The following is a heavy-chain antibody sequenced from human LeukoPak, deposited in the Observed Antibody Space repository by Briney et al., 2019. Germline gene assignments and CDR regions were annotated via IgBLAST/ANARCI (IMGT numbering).Heavy chain of an antibody. D-gene: IGHD6-13*01. V-gene: IGHV3-7*03. CDR1: GFTFSSYW. J-gene: IGHJ6*04. Sequence: GGSLRLSCAASGFTFSSYWTSWVRQAPGKGLEWVANIKQDGSEKYYVDSVKDRFTISRDNAKNSLYLQMNSLRAEDTAVYYCARAYSSSWYLYYYYGMDVWGKGTTVTVSS. CDR3: ARAYSSSWYLYYYYGMDV. CDR2: IKQDGSEK.